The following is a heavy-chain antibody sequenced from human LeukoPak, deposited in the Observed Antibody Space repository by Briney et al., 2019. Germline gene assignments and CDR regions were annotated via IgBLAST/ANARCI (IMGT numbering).Heavy chain of an antibody. CDR2: IYYSGST. J-gene: IGHJ4*02. V-gene: IGHV4-31*03. D-gene: IGHD4-17*01. CDR1: GGSISSGGYY. Sequence: SETLSLTRTVSGGSISSGGYYWSWIRQHPGKGLEWIGYIYYSGSTYYNPSLKSRVTISVDTSKNQFSLKPSSVTAADTAVYYCARIVPHGYGDPHYFDYWGQGTLVTVSS. CDR3: ARIVPHGYGDPHYFDY.